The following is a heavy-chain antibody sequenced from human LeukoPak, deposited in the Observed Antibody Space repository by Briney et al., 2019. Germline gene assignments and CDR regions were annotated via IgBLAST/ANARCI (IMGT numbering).Heavy chain of an antibody. V-gene: IGHV4-59*01. CDR2: FYDSGST. CDR3: AREAYCGGDCYSGFDY. J-gene: IGHJ4*02. D-gene: IGHD2-21*02. Sequence: SETLSLTCTVSGDSIRSYHWSWLRQPPGKGLEWLGYFYDSGSTNYNPSLKSRVTISIDTSKNQFSLKLSSVTAADTAVYYCAREAYCGGDCYSGFDYWGQGTLVTVSS. CDR1: GDSIRSYH.